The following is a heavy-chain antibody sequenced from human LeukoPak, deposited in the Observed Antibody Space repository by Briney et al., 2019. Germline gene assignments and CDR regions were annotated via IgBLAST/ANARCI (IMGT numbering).Heavy chain of an antibody. V-gene: IGHV3-21*01. CDR1: GFTFSSYS. CDR2: ISSSGSHI. D-gene: IGHD6-19*01. J-gene: IGHJ4*02. CDR3: ATGYSSFDY. Sequence: PGGSLRLSCAASGFTFSSYSISWVRQAPGKGLEWVSSISSSGSHIYYADSVKGRFTISRDNAKNSLYLQMNSLRAEDTAVYYCATGYSSFDYWGQGTLVTVSS.